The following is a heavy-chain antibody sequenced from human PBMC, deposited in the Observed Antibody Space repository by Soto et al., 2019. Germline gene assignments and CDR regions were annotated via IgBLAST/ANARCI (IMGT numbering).Heavy chain of an antibody. D-gene: IGHD1-1*01. Sequence: QVQLQESGPGLVKPSQTLSLTCTVSGGSISSGGTGSYWTWIRQLPGKGLEWIGYIYYTGNTYYNPSLKNRSTISIDTSENQFSPNLASVTAADTAVYFCASGHDAYKVRYWGQGTLVTVSS. CDR2: IYYTGNT. CDR3: ASGHDAYKVRY. V-gene: IGHV4-31*03. CDR1: GGSISSGGTGSY. J-gene: IGHJ4*02.